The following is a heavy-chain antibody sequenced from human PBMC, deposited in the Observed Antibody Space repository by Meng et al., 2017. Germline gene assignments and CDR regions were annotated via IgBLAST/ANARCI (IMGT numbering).Heavy chain of an antibody. D-gene: IGHD3-16*01. CDR3: ASIGVGLGIYFDY. V-gene: IGHV4-38-2*02. CDR1: GYSISSGYY. CDR2: IYYSGST. J-gene: IGHJ4*02. Sequence: SETLSLTCTVSGYSISSGYYWGWIRQHPGKGLEWIGYIYYSGSTYYNPSLKSRVTISVDTSKNQFSLKLSSVTAADTAVYYCASIGVGLGIYFDYWGQGTLVTVSS.